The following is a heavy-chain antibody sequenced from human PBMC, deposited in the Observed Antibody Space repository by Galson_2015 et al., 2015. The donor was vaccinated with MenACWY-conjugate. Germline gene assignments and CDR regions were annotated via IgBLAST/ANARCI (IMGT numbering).Heavy chain of an antibody. D-gene: IGHD3-22*01. CDR1: GFIFSNYW. CDR2: FKEDGSQT. V-gene: IGHV3-7*03. Sequence: SLKVSCEASGFIFSNYWMTWVRQAPGLGLEWVASFKEDGSQTYYVQNVKGRFTISRDTAKNTLYLQMSSLRAEDTAVYYCARSSTYYKDGSRYYFGNTFDYWGQGTPVTVSS. CDR3: ARSSTYYKDGSRYYFGNTFDY. J-gene: IGHJ4*02.